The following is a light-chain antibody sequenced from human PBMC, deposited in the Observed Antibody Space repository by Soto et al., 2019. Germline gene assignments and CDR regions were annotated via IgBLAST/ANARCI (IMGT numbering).Light chain of an antibody. J-gene: IGKJ1*01. CDR1: QGISNY. CDR3: QQFAISTT. Sequence: DIQMTQSPSSLYASVGHRVTITCRASQGISNYLAWFQQKPGKSPKLLIYDASSLESGVPSRFSGSGSGTEFTLTISSLQPDDFATYYCQQFAISTTFGQGTKVDIK. CDR2: DAS. V-gene: IGKV1-16*01.